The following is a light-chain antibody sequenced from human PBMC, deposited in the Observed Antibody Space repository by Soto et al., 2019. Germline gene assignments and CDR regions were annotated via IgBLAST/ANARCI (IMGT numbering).Light chain of an antibody. Sequence: QSALTQPTSVSGSPGQSITISCTGNHNDIGTYDYVSWYQQHPGRAPRLLIHGVTTRPSGISGRFSASKSGLTASLTISGLQPQHQDPSYCRSYAGSSNLFGTGPNVTV. CDR3: RSYAGSSNL. V-gene: IGLV2-14*03. CDR1: HNDIGTYDY. CDR2: GVT. J-gene: IGLJ1*01.